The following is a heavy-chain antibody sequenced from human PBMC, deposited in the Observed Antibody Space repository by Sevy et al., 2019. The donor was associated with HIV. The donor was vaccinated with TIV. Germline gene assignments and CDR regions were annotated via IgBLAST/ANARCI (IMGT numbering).Heavy chain of an antibody. J-gene: IGHJ6*02. D-gene: IGHD4-17*01. CDR1: GFTFSTYG. CDR3: AKGPHPAVTTSYGMDV. V-gene: IGHV3-30*02. Sequence: GGSLRLSCAASGFTFSTYGMHWVRQAPGKGLQWLTFIRYDGSNKYYADSVRGRFTISRDNSKKTLYLQMNSLRAEDTAVYYCAKGPHPAVTTSYGMDVWGQGTTVTVSS. CDR2: IRYDGSNK.